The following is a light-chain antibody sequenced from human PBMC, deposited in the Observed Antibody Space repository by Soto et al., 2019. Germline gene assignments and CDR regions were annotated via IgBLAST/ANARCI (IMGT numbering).Light chain of an antibody. CDR1: SSDVGSYDL. Sequence: QSALTQPASVSGSRGQSITISCTGTSSDVGSYDLVSWYQHHPGSAPKLMIYEGTERPSGISNRFSGSKSGNTASLTISGLQAEDEADYYCCSYAGSNTYVIFGGGTKVTVL. CDR2: EGT. CDR3: CSYAGSNTYVI. V-gene: IGLV2-23*01. J-gene: IGLJ2*01.